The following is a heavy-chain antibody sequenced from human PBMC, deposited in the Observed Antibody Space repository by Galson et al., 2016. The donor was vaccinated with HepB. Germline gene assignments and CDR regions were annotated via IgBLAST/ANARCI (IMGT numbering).Heavy chain of an antibody. CDR3: ASAVNGLFWFDP. CDR1: GTSFTSHW. Sequence: QSGAEVKKPGESLKISCKASGTSFTSHWIGWVRQMPGKGLEWMGIIHAADSHTKYSPSLQGHITISTDKSINTAYLQWSSLRASDTAMYYCASAVNGLFWFDPGGQGTLVTVSS. D-gene: IGHD3-9*01. V-gene: IGHV5-51*01. J-gene: IGHJ5*02. CDR2: IHAADSHT.